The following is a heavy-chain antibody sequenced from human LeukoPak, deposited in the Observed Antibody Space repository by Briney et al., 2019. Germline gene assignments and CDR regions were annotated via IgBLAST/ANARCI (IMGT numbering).Heavy chain of an antibody. CDR2: ISYDGSNK. V-gene: IGHV3-30-3*01. D-gene: IGHD1-20*01. CDR3: ARDFNFITGTTSGTCR. J-gene: IGHJ4*02. Sequence: LAGGSLRLSCVGSGFTFSNYAMHWVRQAPGKGLEWVAVISYDGSNKYYADSVKGRFTISRDNSKNTLYLQMNSLRAEDTAVYYCARDFNFITGTTSGTCRWGQGTLVTVSS. CDR1: GFTFSNYA.